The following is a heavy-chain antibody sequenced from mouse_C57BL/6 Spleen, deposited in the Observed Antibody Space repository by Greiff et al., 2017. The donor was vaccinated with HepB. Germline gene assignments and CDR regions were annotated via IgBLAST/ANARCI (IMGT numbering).Heavy chain of an antibody. D-gene: IGHD2-1*01. CDR1: GYTFTSYW. Sequence: VQLQQSGAELVKPGASVKMSCKASGYTFTSYWITWVKQRPGQGLEWIGDIYPGSGSTNYNEKFKSKATLTVDTSSSTAYMQLSSLTSEDSAVYYCARGDGNYVGFAYWGQGTLVTVSA. CDR2: IYPGSGST. CDR3: ARGDGNYVGFAY. V-gene: IGHV1-55*01. J-gene: IGHJ3*01.